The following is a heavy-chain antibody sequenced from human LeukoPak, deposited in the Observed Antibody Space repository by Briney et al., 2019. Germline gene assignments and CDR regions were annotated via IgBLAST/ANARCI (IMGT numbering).Heavy chain of an antibody. CDR2: ISAYNGHT. V-gene: IGHV1-18*01. D-gene: IGHD2/OR15-2a*01. J-gene: IGHJ3*02. Sequence: GSVKVSCKASGYSFTSYGISWVRQAPGQGLEWMGWISAYNGHTYYEQNLQGRLTMTTDTSTSTAYMELRGLRSDDTAVYYCAREEYCNSTRCYKAFDIWGQGTMVTVSS. CDR3: AREEYCNSTRCYKAFDI. CDR1: GYSFTSYG.